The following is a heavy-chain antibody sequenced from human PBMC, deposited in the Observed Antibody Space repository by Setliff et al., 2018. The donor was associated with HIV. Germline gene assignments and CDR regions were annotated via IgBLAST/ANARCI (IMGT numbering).Heavy chain of an antibody. Sequence: PGGSLRLSCLASGFDFSGTAMAWVRQAPGKGLEWIGEINHSGSTNYNPSLKSRVTISVDTSKNQFSLKLSSVTAADTAVYYCAREEDYNFWSGYDWFDPWGQGTLVTVSS. D-gene: IGHD3-3*01. V-gene: IGHV4-34*01. CDR2: INHSGST. CDR3: AREEDYNFWSGYDWFDP. J-gene: IGHJ5*02. CDR1: GFDFSGTA.